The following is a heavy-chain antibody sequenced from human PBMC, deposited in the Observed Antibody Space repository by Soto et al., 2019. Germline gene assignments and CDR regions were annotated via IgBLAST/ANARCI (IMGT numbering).Heavy chain of an antibody. Sequence: PSETLSLTCAVSGGSISSGGYCWSWIRQPPGKGLEWIGYIYYSGSTNYNPSLKSRVTISVDTSKNQFSLKLNSMTAADTAVYYCARHNYGSGSTYFDYWGQGTLVTVSS. V-gene: IGHV4-61*08. D-gene: IGHD3-10*01. J-gene: IGHJ4*02. CDR2: IYYSGST. CDR1: GGSISSGGYC. CDR3: ARHNYGSGSTYFDY.